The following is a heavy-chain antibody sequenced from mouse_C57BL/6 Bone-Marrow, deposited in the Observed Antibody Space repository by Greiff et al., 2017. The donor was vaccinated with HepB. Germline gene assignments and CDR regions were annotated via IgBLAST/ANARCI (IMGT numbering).Heavy chain of an antibody. CDR1: GYTFTSYW. CDR2: IYPGNSDT. J-gene: IGHJ4*01. Sequence: VHVKQSGTVLARPGASVKMSCKTSGYTFTSYWMHWVKQRPGQGLEWIGAIYPGNSDTSYNQKFKGKAKLTAVTSASTAYMELSSLTNEDSAVYYCTRRGYDGYPSYAMDYWSQGTSVTVSS. D-gene: IGHD2-3*01. CDR3: TRRGYDGYPSYAMDY. V-gene: IGHV1-5*01.